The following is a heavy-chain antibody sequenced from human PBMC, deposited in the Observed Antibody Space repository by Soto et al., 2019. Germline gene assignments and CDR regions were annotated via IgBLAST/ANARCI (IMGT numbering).Heavy chain of an antibody. Sequence: GASVKVSCKASGGTFSSYAISWVRQAPGQGLEWMGGIIPIFGTANYAQKFQGRVTITADESTSTAYMELSSLRSEDTAVYYCARDGYYYDSSGYDYWGQGTLVTVSS. CDR3: ARDGYYYDSSGYDY. CDR1: GGTFSSYA. D-gene: IGHD3-22*01. V-gene: IGHV1-69*13. J-gene: IGHJ4*02. CDR2: IIPIFGTA.